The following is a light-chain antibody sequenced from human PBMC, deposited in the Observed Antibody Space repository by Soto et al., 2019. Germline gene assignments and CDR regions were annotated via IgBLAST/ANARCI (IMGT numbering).Light chain of an antibody. CDR1: LNVNSY. CDR3: QHYNSYSEA. CDR2: GAS. V-gene: IGKV3D-15*01. Sequence: EIVMTQSPPTLSVSPGERATLSCRASLNVNSYLAWYQQKPGQAPRLLIYGASNRATGIPDRFSGSGSGTEFTLTISSLQPDDFATYYCQHYNSYSEAFGQGTTGDIK. J-gene: IGKJ1*01.